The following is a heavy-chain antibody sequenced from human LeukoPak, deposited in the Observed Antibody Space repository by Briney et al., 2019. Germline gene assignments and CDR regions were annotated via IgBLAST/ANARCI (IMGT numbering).Heavy chain of an antibody. CDR3: AREGRGSYYEDY. CDR2: ISSSSSYI. D-gene: IGHD1-26*01. V-gene: IGHV3-21*01. CDR1: GFTFSSYS. J-gene: IGHJ4*02. Sequence: PGGSLRLSCAASGFTFSSYSMNWVRQAPGKGLEWVSSISSSSSYIYYADSVKGRFTISRDNAKNSLYLQMNSLRAEDTAVYYCAREGRGSYYEDYWGQGTLVTVSS.